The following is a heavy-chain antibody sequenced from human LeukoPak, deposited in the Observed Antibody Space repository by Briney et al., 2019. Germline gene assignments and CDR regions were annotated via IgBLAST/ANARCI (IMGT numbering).Heavy chain of an antibody. V-gene: IGHV1-69*13. Sequence: ASVKVSCKASGGTFSSYAISWVRQAPGQGLEWMGGIIPIFGTANYAQKFQGRVTITADESTSTAYMELSSLRSEDTAVYYCARGYRPNTYYYDSSGYYPWFDPWGQGTLVTVSS. CDR3: ARGYRPNTYYYDSSGYYPWFDP. J-gene: IGHJ5*02. CDR1: GGTFSSYA. CDR2: IIPIFGTA. D-gene: IGHD3-22*01.